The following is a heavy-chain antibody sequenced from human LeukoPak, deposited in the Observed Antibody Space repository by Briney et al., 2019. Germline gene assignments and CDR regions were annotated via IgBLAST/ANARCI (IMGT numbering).Heavy chain of an antibody. CDR2: ISAYNGNT. V-gene: IGHV1-18*01. J-gene: IGHJ3*02. D-gene: IGHD3-10*01. Sequence: ASVKVSCKASGYTFTSYGINWVRQAPGQGLEWMGWISAYNGNTNYAQKLQGRVTMTTDTSRSTAYMELRSLRSDDTAMYFCARDRGYSDAFDIWGQGTMVTVSS. CDR3: ARDRGYSDAFDI. CDR1: GYTFTSYG.